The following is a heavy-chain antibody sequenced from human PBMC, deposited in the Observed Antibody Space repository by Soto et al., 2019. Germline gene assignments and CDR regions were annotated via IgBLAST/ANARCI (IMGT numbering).Heavy chain of an antibody. CDR3: ASGAEYCSGGSCYYTNFDY. J-gene: IGHJ4*02. CDR2: IYYSGST. Sequence: SETLSLTCTVSGGSISSYYWSWIRQPPGKGLEWIGYIYYSGSTNYNPSLKSRVTISVDTSKNQFSLKLSSVTAADTAVYYCASGAEYCSGGSCYYTNFDYWGQGTLVTVSS. CDR1: GGSISSYY. V-gene: IGHV4-59*01. D-gene: IGHD2-15*01.